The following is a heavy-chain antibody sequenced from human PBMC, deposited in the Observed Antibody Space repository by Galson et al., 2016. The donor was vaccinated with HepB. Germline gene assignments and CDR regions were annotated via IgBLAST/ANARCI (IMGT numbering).Heavy chain of an antibody. V-gene: IGHV3-15*01. CDR3: TTEAIMIRGVEAWWFDP. D-gene: IGHD3-10*01. J-gene: IGHJ5*02. CDR1: GFTLRSGW. CDR2: IKSEIDGGTT. Sequence: SLRLSCAASGFTLRSGWMSWVRQAPGKGLEWIGRIKSEIDGGTTDYAAPVKGRFTILRDDSNNTVYLQMNSLKTEDTAIYYCTTEAIMIRGVEAWWFDPWGPGTLVTVSS.